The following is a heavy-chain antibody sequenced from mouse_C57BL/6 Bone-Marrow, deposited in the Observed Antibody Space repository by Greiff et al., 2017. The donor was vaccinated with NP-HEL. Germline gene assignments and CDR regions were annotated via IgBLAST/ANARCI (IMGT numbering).Heavy chain of an antibody. Sequence: QVQLKQPGTELVKPGASVKLSCKASGYTFTSYWMHWVKQRPGQGLEWIGNINPSNGGTNYNEKFKSKATLTVDKSSSTAYMQLSSLTSEDSAVYYCAREGTGTGLFDYWGQGTTLTVSS. CDR2: INPSNGGT. J-gene: IGHJ2*01. CDR3: AREGTGTGLFDY. D-gene: IGHD4-1*01. CDR1: GYTFTSYW. V-gene: IGHV1-53*01.